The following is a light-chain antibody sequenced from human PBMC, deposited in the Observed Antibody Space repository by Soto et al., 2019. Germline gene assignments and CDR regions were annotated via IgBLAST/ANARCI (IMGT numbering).Light chain of an antibody. CDR1: SSDVGGYNY. CDR2: DVS. V-gene: IGLV2-14*01. Sequence: QSALTQPASVSGSPGQSITISCTGTSSDVGGYNYVSWYQQHPGKAPKLMIYDVSNRPSGVSYRFSGSKSGNTASLTISWLQAEDEADYYCSSYTTSSTRVFGTGTKVTVL. CDR3: SSYTTSSTRV. J-gene: IGLJ1*01.